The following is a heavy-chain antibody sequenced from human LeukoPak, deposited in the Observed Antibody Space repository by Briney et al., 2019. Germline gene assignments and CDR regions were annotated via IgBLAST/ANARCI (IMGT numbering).Heavy chain of an antibody. Sequence: PSETLSLTCAVHGASFSGYYWSWIRQPPGKGLEWIGEINHSGSTNYNPSLKSRVTISVDTSKNQFSLKLSSVTAADTAVYYCARGNIVVVPAAGYYFDYWGQGTLVTVSS. CDR3: ARGNIVVVPAAGYYFDY. CDR1: GASFSGYY. V-gene: IGHV4-34*01. D-gene: IGHD2-2*01. CDR2: INHSGST. J-gene: IGHJ4*02.